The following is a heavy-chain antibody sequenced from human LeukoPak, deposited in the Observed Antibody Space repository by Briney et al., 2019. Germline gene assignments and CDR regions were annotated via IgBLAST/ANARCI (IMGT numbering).Heavy chain of an antibody. Sequence: GGSLRLSCAASGFTFSSYEMNWVRQAPGKGLEWVSYISSSGSTIYYADSVKGRFTISRDNAKNTLYLQMNSLRVEDTAVYYCARDPEHYDSSGYYTLKDDWGQGTLVTVSS. CDR3: ARDPEHYDSSGYYTLKDD. J-gene: IGHJ4*02. CDR1: GFTFSSYE. CDR2: ISSSGSTI. V-gene: IGHV3-48*03. D-gene: IGHD3-22*01.